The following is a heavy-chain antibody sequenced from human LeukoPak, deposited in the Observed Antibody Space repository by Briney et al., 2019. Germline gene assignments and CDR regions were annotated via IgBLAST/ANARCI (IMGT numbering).Heavy chain of an antibody. D-gene: IGHD3-16*01. CDR2: ISDIGSI. V-gene: IGHV4-59*01. CDR3: ASSGGTDLTYFDY. J-gene: IGHJ4*02. CDR1: GGSISSYY. Sequence: SETLSLTCTVSGGSISSYYWSWIRQPPGKGLEWIAYISDIGSINYNPSLKSRVTISVDTSKNQFSLKLSSVTAADTAVYYCASSGGTDLTYFDYWGQGTLVTVSS.